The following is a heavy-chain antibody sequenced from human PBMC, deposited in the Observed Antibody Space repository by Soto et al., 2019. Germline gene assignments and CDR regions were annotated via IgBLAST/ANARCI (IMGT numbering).Heavy chain of an antibody. Sequence: SETLSLTCTVSGGSISSGGYYWSWIRRHPGKGLEWIGYIYYSGSTYYNPSLKSRVTISVDTSKNQFSLKLSSVTAADTAVYYCARRTQYYYGSGSYNWFDPWGQGTLVTVSS. CDR2: IYYSGST. CDR1: GGSISSGGYY. D-gene: IGHD3-10*01. J-gene: IGHJ5*02. CDR3: ARRTQYYYGSGSYNWFDP. V-gene: IGHV4-31*03.